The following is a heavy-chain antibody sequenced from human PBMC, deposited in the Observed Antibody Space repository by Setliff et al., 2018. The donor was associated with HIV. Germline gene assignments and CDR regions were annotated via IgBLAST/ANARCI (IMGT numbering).Heavy chain of an antibody. CDR3: AKDKYYDILTGYFTD. D-gene: IGHD3-9*01. Sequence: PGGSLRLSCAASGFTVSSNYMSWVRQAPGKGLEWVSVIYGGGTTHYADSVKGRFTISRDNSKNTLYLQMNSLRTDDTAIYYCAKDKYYDILTGYFTDWGQGTLVTVSS. J-gene: IGHJ4*02. V-gene: IGHV3-53*01. CDR1: GFTVSSNY. CDR2: IYGGGTT.